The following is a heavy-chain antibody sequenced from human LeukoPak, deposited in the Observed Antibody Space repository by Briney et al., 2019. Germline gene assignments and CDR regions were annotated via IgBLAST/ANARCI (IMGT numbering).Heavy chain of an antibody. CDR1: GYTFTGYY. CDR2: INPNSGGT. D-gene: IGHD3-3*01. J-gene: IGHJ4*02. CDR3: AKPPDFWRGYYGD. Sequence: GASVKVSCKASGYTFTGYYMHWVRQAPGQGLEWMGWINPNSGGTNYAQKFQGRVTMTRDTSISTAYMELSRLRSDDTAVYYCAKPPDFWRGYYGDWGQGTLVTVSS. V-gene: IGHV1-2*02.